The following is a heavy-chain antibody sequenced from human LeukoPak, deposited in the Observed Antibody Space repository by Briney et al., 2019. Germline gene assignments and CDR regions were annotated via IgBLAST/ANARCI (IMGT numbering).Heavy chain of an antibody. J-gene: IGHJ4*02. CDR3: ARTLGYYDSSGYSDFDY. CDR1: GGSFSGYY. V-gene: IGHV4-59*10. D-gene: IGHD3-22*01. Sequence: PSETLSLTCAVYGGSFSGYYWSWIRQPAGKGLEWIGRIYASGSTNYNPSLKSRVTISLDTSKNQFSLKLSSVTAADTAVYYCARTLGYYDSSGYSDFDYWGQGTLVTVSS. CDR2: IYASGST.